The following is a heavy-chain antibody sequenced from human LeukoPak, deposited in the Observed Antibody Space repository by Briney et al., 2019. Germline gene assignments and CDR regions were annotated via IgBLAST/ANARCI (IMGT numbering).Heavy chain of an antibody. CDR2: IYYSGST. CDR1: GGSISSYY. Sequence: SETLSLTCIVSGGSISSYYWSWIRQPPGKGLEWIGYIYYSGSTNYNPSLKSRVTISVDTSKNQFSLKLSSVTAADTAVYYCARVNPWNNYAFDIWGQGTMVTVSS. CDR3: ARVNPWNNYAFDI. J-gene: IGHJ3*02. D-gene: IGHD1/OR15-1a*01. V-gene: IGHV4-59*01.